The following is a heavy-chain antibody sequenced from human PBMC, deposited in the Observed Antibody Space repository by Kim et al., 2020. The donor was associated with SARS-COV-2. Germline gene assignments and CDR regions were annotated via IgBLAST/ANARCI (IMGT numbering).Heavy chain of an antibody. V-gene: IGHV3-33*06. Sequence: GGSLRLSCAASGFTFSSYAMNWVRQAPGKGLEWVADIWYDGSNKYYADSVKGRFTISRDNSKNTLYLQMNSLRAEDTAVYYCAKDGSSSSWPPGDAFDIWGQGTMVTVSS. CDR3: AKDGSSSSWPPGDAFDI. J-gene: IGHJ3*02. D-gene: IGHD6-13*01. CDR1: GFTFSSYA. CDR2: IWYDGSNK.